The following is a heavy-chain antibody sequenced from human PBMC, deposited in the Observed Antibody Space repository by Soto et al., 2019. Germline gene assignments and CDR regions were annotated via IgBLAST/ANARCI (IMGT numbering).Heavy chain of an antibody. V-gene: IGHV4-31*03. D-gene: IGHD5-18*01. CDR1: GGSISSGGYY. CDR2: IYYSGST. CDR3: ARGWRGYSYGADFDP. Sequence: QVQLQESGPGLVKPSQTLSLTCTVSGGSISSGGYYWSWIRQHPGKGLEWIGYIYYSGSTYYNPSLRSRVTISVDTSKNQFSLKLSSVTAADTAVYYCARGWRGYSYGADFDPWGQGTLVTVSS. J-gene: IGHJ5*02.